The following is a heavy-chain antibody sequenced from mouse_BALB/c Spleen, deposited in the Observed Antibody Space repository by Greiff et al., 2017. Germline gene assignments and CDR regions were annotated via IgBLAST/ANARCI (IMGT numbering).Heavy chain of an antibody. J-gene: IGHJ2*01. V-gene: IGHV5-6-5*01. CDR3: ARVDYFYFDD. CDR2: ISSGGST. D-gene: IGHD1-1*02. CDR1: GFTFSSYA. Sequence: EVKLVESGGGLVKPGGSLKLSCAASGFTFSSYAMSWVRQTPEKRLEWVASISSGGSTYYPDSVKGRFTISRDNARNILYLQMSRLRSEDTAMYYCARVDYFYFDDWGQGTTLTVSS.